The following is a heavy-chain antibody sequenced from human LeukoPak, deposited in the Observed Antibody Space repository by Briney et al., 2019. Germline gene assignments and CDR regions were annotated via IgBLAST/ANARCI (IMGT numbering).Heavy chain of an antibody. D-gene: IGHD3-10*01. CDR3: AKNPSYVLQWFGDWFDP. Sequence: GGSLRLSCAASGFTFSSYAMSWVRQAPGKGLEWVSAISGSGGSTYYADSVKGRFTISRDNSKNTLYLQMNSLRAEDTAVYYCAKNPSYVLQWFGDWFDPWGQGTLVTVSS. J-gene: IGHJ5*02. CDR2: ISGSGGST. V-gene: IGHV3-23*01. CDR1: GFTFSSYA.